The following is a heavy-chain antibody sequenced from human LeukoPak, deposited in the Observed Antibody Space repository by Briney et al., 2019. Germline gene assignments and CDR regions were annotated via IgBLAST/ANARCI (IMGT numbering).Heavy chain of an antibody. J-gene: IGHJ6*04. D-gene: IGHD4-11*01. CDR1: GGSINSSSYY. CDR2: IYYSGST. V-gene: IGHV4-39*07. CDR3: ARDRYSNYGLDV. Sequence: PSETLSLTCTVSGGSINSSSYYWGWIRQPPGKGLEWIGSIYYSGSTYYNPSLKSRVTISVETSKNQFSLKLSSVTAADTAVYYCARDRYSNYGLDVWGKGTTVTVSS.